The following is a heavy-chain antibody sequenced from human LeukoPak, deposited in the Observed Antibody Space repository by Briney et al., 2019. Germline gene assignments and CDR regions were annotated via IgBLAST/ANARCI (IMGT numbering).Heavy chain of an antibody. D-gene: IGHD1-26*01. Sequence: SETLSLTCTVSGGSISSYYWSWLRQPPGKGLEWIGYIYYSGSTNYNPSLKSRVTISVDTSKNQFSLKLSSVTAADTAVYYCARASSGSGSYYNAFDIWGQGTMVTVSS. CDR1: GGSISSYY. CDR2: IYYSGST. V-gene: IGHV4-59*01. J-gene: IGHJ3*02. CDR3: ARASSGSGSYYNAFDI.